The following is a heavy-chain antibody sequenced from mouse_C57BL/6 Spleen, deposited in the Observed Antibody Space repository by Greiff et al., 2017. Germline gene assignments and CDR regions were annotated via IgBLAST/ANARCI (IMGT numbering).Heavy chain of an antibody. CDR3: ARGLRYAMDY. V-gene: IGHV1-80*01. CDR2: IYPGDGDT. J-gene: IGHJ4*01. Sequence: VQLVESGAELVKPGASVKISCKASGYAFSSYWMNWVKQRPGKGLEWIGQIYPGDGDTNYNGKFKGKATLTADKSSSTAYMQLSSLTSEDSAVYFCARGLRYAMDYWGQGTSVTVSS. D-gene: IGHD1-1*01. CDR1: GYAFSSYW.